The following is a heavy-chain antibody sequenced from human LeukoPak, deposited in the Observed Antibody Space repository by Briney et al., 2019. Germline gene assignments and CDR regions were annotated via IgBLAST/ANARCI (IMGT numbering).Heavy chain of an antibody. V-gene: IGHV4-61*08. Sequence: VSGPTLVNPTQTLTLTCSFSGFSLSTSGMCVSWIRQPPGKGLEWLGYIDYSGNTNYSPSLQSRLTISVDTSKNQFSLKLTSVTAADTATYYCASTVGWLQFGLAIYHWGQGTLVTVSS. CDR3: ASTVGWLQFGLAIYH. CDR2: IDYSGNT. D-gene: IGHD5-24*01. CDR1: GFSLSTSGMC. J-gene: IGHJ5*02.